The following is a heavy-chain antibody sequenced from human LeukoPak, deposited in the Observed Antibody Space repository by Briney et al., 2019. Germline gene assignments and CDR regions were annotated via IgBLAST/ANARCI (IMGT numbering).Heavy chain of an antibody. J-gene: IGHJ5*02. CDR2: ISSSGSTI. D-gene: IGHD6-19*01. Sequence: GGSLRLSCAASGFTFSSYEMIWVRQAPGKGLEWVSYISSSGSTIYYADSVKGRFTISRDNAKNSLYLQMNSLRAEDTAVYYCARLEAIYSSGWYMGWFDPWGQGTLVTVSS. V-gene: IGHV3-48*03. CDR3: ARLEAIYSSGWYMGWFDP. CDR1: GFTFSSYE.